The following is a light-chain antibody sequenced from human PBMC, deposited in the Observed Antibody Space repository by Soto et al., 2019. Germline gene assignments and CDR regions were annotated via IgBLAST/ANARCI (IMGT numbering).Light chain of an antibody. J-gene: IGKJ5*01. V-gene: IGKV3-15*01. CDR2: DAS. CDR3: QQYKNWPLIT. CDR1: QSVSSN. Sequence: EIVMTQSPATLSVSPGERATLSCRASQSVSSNLAWYQHKPGQAPRLLIYDASTRATGLPARFSGSGSGTEFTLTVSSLQSEDFAVYYCQQYKNWPLITFGQGTRLEI.